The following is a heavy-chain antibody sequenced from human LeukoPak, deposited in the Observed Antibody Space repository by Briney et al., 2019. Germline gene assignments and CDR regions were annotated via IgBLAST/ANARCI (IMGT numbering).Heavy chain of an antibody. Sequence: LRLSCAASGLTFDDYAMHWVRQAPGKGLEWVSGISWNSGSIGYADSVKGRFTISRDNAKNSLYLQMNSLRAEDTALYYCAKGQRGYSYAYDYWGQGTLVTVSS. CDR3: AKGQRGYSYAYDY. CDR2: ISWNSGSI. V-gene: IGHV3-9*01. CDR1: GLTFDDYA. D-gene: IGHD5-18*01. J-gene: IGHJ4*02.